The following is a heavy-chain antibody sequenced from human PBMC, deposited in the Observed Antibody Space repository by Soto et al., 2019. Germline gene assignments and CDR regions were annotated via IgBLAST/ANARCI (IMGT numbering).Heavy chain of an antibody. V-gene: IGHV3-48*02. Sequence: LRLSCAASGFTFSSYSMNWVRQAPGKGLEWVSYISSSSSTIYYADSVKGRFTISRDTAKNSLYLQMNSLRDEDTAVYYCARDRPDYYGSGSYFWFDPWGQGTLVTVSS. CDR1: GFTFSSYS. D-gene: IGHD3-10*01. CDR3: ARDRPDYYGSGSYFWFDP. CDR2: ISSSSSTI. J-gene: IGHJ5*02.